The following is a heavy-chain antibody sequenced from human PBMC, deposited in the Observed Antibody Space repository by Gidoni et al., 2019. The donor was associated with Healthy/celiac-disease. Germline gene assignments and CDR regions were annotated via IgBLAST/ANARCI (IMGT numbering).Heavy chain of an antibody. Sequence: EVQLVESGGGLVKPGRALRLTCTASGFTVGDYAMSWFRQAPGKGLEWVGFIRSKAYGWTTEYAASVKGRFTISRDDSKSIAYLQMNRLKTEDTAVYYCTRKAAAGTGSFDYWGQGTLVTVSS. V-gene: IGHV3-49*05. D-gene: IGHD6-13*01. J-gene: IGHJ4*02. CDR1: GFTVGDYA. CDR2: IRSKAYGWTT. CDR3: TRKAAAGTGSFDY.